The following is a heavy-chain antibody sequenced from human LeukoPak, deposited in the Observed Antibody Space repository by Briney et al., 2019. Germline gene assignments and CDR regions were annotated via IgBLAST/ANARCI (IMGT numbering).Heavy chain of an antibody. CDR3: AKSKSGYCDY. Sequence: GGSLRLSCAASGFTFSNAWMSWVRQAPGKGLEWVSSISGSGGTTFYADSVKGRFTISRDNSKNTLYLQMNTLRAEDTAVYYCAKSKSGYCDYWGQGTLVTVSS. J-gene: IGHJ4*02. CDR2: ISGSGGTT. D-gene: IGHD3-3*01. V-gene: IGHV3-23*01. CDR1: GFTFSNAW.